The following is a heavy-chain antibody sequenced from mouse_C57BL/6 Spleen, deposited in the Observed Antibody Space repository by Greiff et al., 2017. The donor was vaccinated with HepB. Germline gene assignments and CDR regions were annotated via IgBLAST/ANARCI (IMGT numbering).Heavy chain of an antibody. CDR1: GYTFTSYW. CDR3: TRGCLERYFDY. V-gene: IGHV1-52*01. CDR2: IDPYDSET. Sequence: VQLQQSGAELVRPGSSVKLSCKASGYTFTSYWMHWVKQRPIKGLEWIGNIDPYDSETNYNQKFKDKATLTVDKSSSTAYMQLSSLTSEDSAVYCCTRGCLERYFDYWGQGTTLTVSS. J-gene: IGHJ2*01.